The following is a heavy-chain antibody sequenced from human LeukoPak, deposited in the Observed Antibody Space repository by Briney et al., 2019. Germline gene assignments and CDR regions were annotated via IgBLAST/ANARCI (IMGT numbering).Heavy chain of an antibody. CDR2: INHSGST. J-gene: IGHJ4*02. V-gene: IGHV4-39*07. D-gene: IGHD3-22*01. CDR3: ARGRGTYYYDSSGYYSPPAY. CDR1: GGSISSSSYY. Sequence: SETLSLTCTVSGGSISSSSYYWGWIRQPPGKGLEWIGEINHSGSTNYNPSLKSRVTISVGTSKNQFSLKLSSVTAADTAVYYCARGRGTYYYDSSGYYSPPAYWGQGTLVTVSS.